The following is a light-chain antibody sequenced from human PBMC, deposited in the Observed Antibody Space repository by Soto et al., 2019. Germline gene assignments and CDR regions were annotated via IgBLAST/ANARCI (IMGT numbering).Light chain of an antibody. J-gene: IGLJ2*01. CDR1: SGHSSYD. Sequence: QLVLTQSPSASASLGGSVKLTCTLSSGHSSYDIAWHQQQPEKGPRYLMKLNSDGSHTKGDGIPDRFSGSSSGAERYLTISSLQSEDEADYYCQTWGTGSARFRGGTKLTVL. CDR3: QTWGTGSAR. V-gene: IGLV4-69*01. CDR2: LNSDGSH.